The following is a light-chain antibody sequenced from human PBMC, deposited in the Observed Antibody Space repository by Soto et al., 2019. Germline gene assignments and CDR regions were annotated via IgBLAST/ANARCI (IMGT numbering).Light chain of an antibody. CDR2: DAS. CDR3: QQYNSSSFT. Sequence: DIQMTQSPSTLSASVGDTVTITCRASQSISNWLAWYQQKPGKAPKLLIYDASTLESGVPSRFSGSGSGTEFTLTITSLQPDDFATYHCQQYNSSSFTFGPGTKVDIK. CDR1: QSISNW. J-gene: IGKJ3*01. V-gene: IGKV1-5*01.